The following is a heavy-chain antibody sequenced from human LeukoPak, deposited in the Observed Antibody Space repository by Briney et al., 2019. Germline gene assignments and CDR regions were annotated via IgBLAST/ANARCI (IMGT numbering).Heavy chain of an antibody. V-gene: IGHV1-69*05. CDR3: ASEYCSSTSCLIGGFDY. CDR2: IIPIFGTA. J-gene: IGHJ4*02. D-gene: IGHD2-2*01. Sequence: SVKVSCKASGGTFSSYAISWVRQAPGQGLEWMGGIIPIFGTANYAQKFQGRVTITTDESTCTAYMELSSLRSEDTAVYYCASEYCSSTSCLIGGFDYWGQGTLATVSS. CDR1: GGTFSSYA.